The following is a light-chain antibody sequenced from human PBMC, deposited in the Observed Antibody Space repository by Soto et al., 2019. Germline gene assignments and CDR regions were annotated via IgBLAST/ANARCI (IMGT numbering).Light chain of an antibody. J-gene: IGLJ2*01. CDR2: VNN. CDR3: GTWDHSLGEVV. V-gene: IGLV1-51*01. Sequence: QSVLTQPPSVSAAPGQTVTITCSGTYSNIGNNFVSWYQPLPGTAPRLLIYVNNKRPSGISDRFSGSKPGTSATLDITGLQTGDEADYYCGTWDHSLGEVVFGGGTKLTVL. CDR1: YSNIGNNF.